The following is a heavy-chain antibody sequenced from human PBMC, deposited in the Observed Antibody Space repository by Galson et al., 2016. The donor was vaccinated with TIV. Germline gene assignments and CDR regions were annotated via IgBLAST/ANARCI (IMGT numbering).Heavy chain of an antibody. V-gene: IGHV3-30-3*01. CDR3: AKEVQRRLHY. D-gene: IGHD1-1*01. J-gene: IGHJ4*02. Sequence: SLRLSCADTGFTFSHYPMHWVRQAPGKRLDWVAVISYDGSNKYYADSVKGRFTISRDNSKSTLYLQMNGLRAQDTGVYYCAKEVQRRLHYWGQGALVTVSS. CDR1: GFTFSHYP. CDR2: ISYDGSNK.